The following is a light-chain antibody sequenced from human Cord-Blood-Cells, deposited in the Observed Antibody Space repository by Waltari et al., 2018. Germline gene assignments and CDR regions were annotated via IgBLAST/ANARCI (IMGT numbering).Light chain of an antibody. CDR1: SSHIGSNT. Sequence: QSVLPQPPSASGTPGQRVPLSCSGTSSHIGSNTVTWYQQLPGTAPKLLIYSNNQRPSGVPDRFSGSKSGTSASLAISGLQSEDEADYYCAAWDDSLNGPVFGGGTKLTVL. V-gene: IGLV1-44*01. J-gene: IGLJ2*01. CDR3: AAWDDSLNGPV. CDR2: SNN.